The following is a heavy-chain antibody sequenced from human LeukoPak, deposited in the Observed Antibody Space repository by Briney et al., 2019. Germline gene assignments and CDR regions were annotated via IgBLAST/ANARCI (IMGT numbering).Heavy chain of an antibody. V-gene: IGHV3-30-3*01. Sequence: GGSLRLSCAASGFTFSSYAMHWVRQAPGKGLEWMAVISYDGSNKYYADSVKGRFTISRDNSKNTLYLQMNSLRAEDTAVYYCAAGSGSYYPDYYGMDVWGQGTTVTVSS. CDR3: AAGSGSYYPDYYGMDV. D-gene: IGHD3-10*01. CDR1: GFTFSSYA. CDR2: ISYDGSNK. J-gene: IGHJ6*02.